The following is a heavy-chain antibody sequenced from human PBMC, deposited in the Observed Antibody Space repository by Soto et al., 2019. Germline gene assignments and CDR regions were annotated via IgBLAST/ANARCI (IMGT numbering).Heavy chain of an antibody. V-gene: IGHV3-23*01. J-gene: IGHJ4*02. D-gene: IGHD6-13*01. CDR2: ISGSGGST. CDR1: GFTFSSYA. CDR3: AKDPRIAAAGTPPRYPPDY. Sequence: GGSLRLSCAASGFTFSSYAMSWVRQAPGKGLEWVSAISGSGGSTYYPGSVKGRFTISTDNAKNTLYLQMNSLRAEDTAVYYCAKDPRIAAAGTPPRYPPDYWGQGTLVTVSS.